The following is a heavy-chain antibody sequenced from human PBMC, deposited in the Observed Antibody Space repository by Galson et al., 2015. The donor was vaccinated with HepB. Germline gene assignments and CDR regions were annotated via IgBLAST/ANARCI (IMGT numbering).Heavy chain of an antibody. CDR3: ARGYSSSWAYPDY. D-gene: IGHD6-13*01. CDR1: GGSISNYY. J-gene: IGHJ4*02. V-gene: IGHV4-59*01. CDR2: IYYSGST. Sequence: ETLSLTCTVSGGSISNYYWSWIRQPPGKGLEWIGYIYYSGSTNYNPSLKSRVTMSVDTSKNQFSLKVNSVTAADTAVYYCARGYSSSWAYPDYWGQGILVTVSS.